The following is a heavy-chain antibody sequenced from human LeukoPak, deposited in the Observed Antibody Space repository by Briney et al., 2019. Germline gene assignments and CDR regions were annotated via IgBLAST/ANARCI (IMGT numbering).Heavy chain of an antibody. Sequence: VASVKVSCKASGYTFLGYYMHWVRQAPGQGLEWMGWINPNSGGTNYAQKFQGRVTMTRDTSITTAYMEMSGLRSDDTAVYYCARDGEFSSGWNYHYALDVWGQGTTVTVSP. J-gene: IGHJ6*01. CDR2: INPNSGGT. CDR3: ARDGEFSSGWNYHYALDV. V-gene: IGHV1-2*02. D-gene: IGHD6-19*01. CDR1: GYTFLGYY.